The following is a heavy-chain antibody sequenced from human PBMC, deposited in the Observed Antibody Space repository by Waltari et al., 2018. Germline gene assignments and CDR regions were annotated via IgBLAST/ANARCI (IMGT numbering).Heavy chain of an antibody. Sequence: HVQLQESGPGLVKPPQTLTLTGTVSGGPISSGSYCWSWSRHPAGKGLEWIVRIYTSGSTNYNPSLKSQVTIAVDTSKNQFSLKLSSVTAADTAVYYCARSRGSGSYYGTFDYWGQGTLVTVSS. CDR2: IYTSGST. D-gene: IGHD3-10*01. J-gene: IGHJ4*02. CDR1: GGPISSGSYC. V-gene: IGHV4-61*02. CDR3: ARSRGSGSYYGTFDY.